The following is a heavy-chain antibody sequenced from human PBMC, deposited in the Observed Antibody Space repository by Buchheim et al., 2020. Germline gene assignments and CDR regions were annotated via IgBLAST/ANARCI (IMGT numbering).Heavy chain of an antibody. CDR1: GGSISSGGYS. D-gene: IGHD3-22*01. J-gene: IGHJ5*02. Sequence: QLQLQESGSGLVKPSQTLPLTCAVSGGSISSGGYSWSWIRQPPGKGLEWIGYIYHSGSTYYTPSLKSRVTISVDRSKNQFSLKLSSVTAADTAVYYCARQLYYYDSSGYHTVNWFDPWGQGTL. CDR3: ARQLYYYDSSGYHTVNWFDP. CDR2: IYHSGST. V-gene: IGHV4-30-2*01.